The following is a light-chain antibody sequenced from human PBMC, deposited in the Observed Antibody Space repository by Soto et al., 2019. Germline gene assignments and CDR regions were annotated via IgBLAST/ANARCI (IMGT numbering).Light chain of an antibody. V-gene: IGKV3-15*01. CDR3: QQYNNWPPLT. J-gene: IGKJ4*01. CDR2: GAS. CDR1: QTVAFN. Sequence: ERVMTQSPATLSVSPGERVTLSCRASQTVAFNLAWFQQRPGQAPRLLIYGASTRATGVPARFSGSGSGTEFTLTISSLQSDDSAVYYCQQYNNWPPLTFGGGTKVEIK.